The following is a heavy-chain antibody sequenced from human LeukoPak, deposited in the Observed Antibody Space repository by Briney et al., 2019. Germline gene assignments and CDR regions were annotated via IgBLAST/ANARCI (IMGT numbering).Heavy chain of an antibody. CDR2: MNPVSGNA. J-gene: IGHJ4*02. CDR3: ARAPMGAAPLY. V-gene: IGHV1-8*02. D-gene: IGHD6-6*01. Sequence: GASVKVSCKASGYTFTGYYIHWVRQAPGQGLEWMGWMNPVSGNAGSAQKFQGRVTLTRDTSITTAYMELTSLRSDDTAFYYCARAPMGAAPLYWGQGTLVTVSS. CDR1: GYTFTGYY.